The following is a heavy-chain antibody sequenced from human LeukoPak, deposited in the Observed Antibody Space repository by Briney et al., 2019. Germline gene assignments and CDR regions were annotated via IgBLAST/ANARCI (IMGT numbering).Heavy chain of an antibody. Sequence: ASVKVSCKASGYTFTGYYMHGVRQAPGQGLEWIGWINPNSGGTNYAQKFQGRVTMTRDTSISTAYMELSRLRSDDTAVYCCARVVRRDGYNWGDYWGQGTLVTVSS. CDR1: GYTFTGYY. CDR2: INPNSGGT. V-gene: IGHV1-2*02. D-gene: IGHD5-12*01. J-gene: IGHJ4*02. CDR3: ARVVRRDGYNWGDY.